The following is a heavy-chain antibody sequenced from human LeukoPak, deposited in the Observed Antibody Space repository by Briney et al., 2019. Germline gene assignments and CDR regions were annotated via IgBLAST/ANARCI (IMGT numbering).Heavy chain of an antibody. CDR3: ARAWAGTGAFDI. CDR2: INTDGSST. Sequence: GGSLRLSCAASGFTFSSYWIHWVRQAPGKGLVWVSRINTDGSSTSYADSVKGRFTISRDNAKNTLYLQMNSLRAEDTAVYYCARAWAGTGAFDIWGQGTMVTVSS. CDR1: GFTFSSYW. D-gene: IGHD1-7*01. J-gene: IGHJ3*02. V-gene: IGHV3-74*01.